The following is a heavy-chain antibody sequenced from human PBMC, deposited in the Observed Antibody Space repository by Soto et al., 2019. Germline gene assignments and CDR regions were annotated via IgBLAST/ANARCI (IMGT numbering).Heavy chain of an antibody. Sequence: GGSLRLSCAASGFTFSSYGMHWVRQAPGKGLEWVAVIWYDGSNKYYADSVKGRFTISRDNSKNTLYLQMNSLRAEDTAVYYCARDFEVGLLNWFDPWGQGTLVTVSS. V-gene: IGHV3-33*01. CDR3: ARDFEVGLLNWFDP. CDR2: IWYDGSNK. CDR1: GFTFSSYG. J-gene: IGHJ5*02. D-gene: IGHD1-26*01.